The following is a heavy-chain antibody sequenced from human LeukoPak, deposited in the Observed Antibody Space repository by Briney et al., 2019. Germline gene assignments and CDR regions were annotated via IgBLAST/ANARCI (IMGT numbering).Heavy chain of an antibody. J-gene: IGHJ4*02. V-gene: IGHV3-43*01. CDR1: GFTFSIYA. CDR2: ISWDGGST. Sequence: GGSLRLSCAASGFTFSIYAMHWVRQAPGKGLEWVSLISWDGGSTYYADSVKGRFTISRDNSKNSLYLQMNSLRTEDTALYYCAKGSSGWWGGESVWGQGTLVTVSS. D-gene: IGHD6-19*01. CDR3: AKGSSGWWGGESV.